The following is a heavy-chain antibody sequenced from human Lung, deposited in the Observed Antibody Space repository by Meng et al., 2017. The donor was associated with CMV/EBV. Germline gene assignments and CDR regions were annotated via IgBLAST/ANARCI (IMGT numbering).Heavy chain of an antibody. CDR3: ARDRTTGRYFDY. CDR2: IYYSGST. J-gene: IGHJ4*02. D-gene: IGHD4-11*01. CDR1: GGYISSGDYY. V-gene: IGHV4-30-4*01. Sequence: GSGLVNLSHTLSVTCIGLGGYISSGDYYWSWIRQPPGKGLEWIGYIYYSGSTYYNPSLKSRVTISVDTSKNQFSLKLSSVTAADTAVYYCARDRTTGRYFDYWGQGTLVTVSS.